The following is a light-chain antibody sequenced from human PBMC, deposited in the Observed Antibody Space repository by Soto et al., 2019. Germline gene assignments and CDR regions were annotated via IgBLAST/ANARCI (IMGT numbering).Light chain of an antibody. V-gene: IGLV2-8*01. Sequence: QSVLTQPPSASGSPGQSVTISCTGTTGAVGGYNYVSWYQQHPGKAPKLMIYEVSQRPSGVPDRFSGSKSGNTASLTVSGLQAEDEADYYCSSYAGGNNYVFGTGTKVTVL. J-gene: IGLJ1*01. CDR3: SSYAGGNNYV. CDR2: EVS. CDR1: TGAVGGYNY.